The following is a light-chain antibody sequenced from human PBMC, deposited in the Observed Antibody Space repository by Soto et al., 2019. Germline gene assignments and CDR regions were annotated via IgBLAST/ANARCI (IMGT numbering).Light chain of an antibody. Sequence: EIVITQSPATLSVSPGERATLSCRASQSVSSNLAWYQQKPGQAPRLLNYGASTRATGIPARFSGSGSGTKFTLTISSLQSEDFAVYYCQQYNNWPPLTFGGGTKVDIK. CDR3: QQYNNWPPLT. V-gene: IGKV3-15*01. CDR2: GAS. CDR1: QSVSSN. J-gene: IGKJ4*01.